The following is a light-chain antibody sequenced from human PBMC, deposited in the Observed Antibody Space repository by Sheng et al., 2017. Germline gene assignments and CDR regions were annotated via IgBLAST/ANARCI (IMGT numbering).Light chain of an antibody. Sequence: QSALTQPASVSGSPGQSITISCTGTSSDVGSYNLVSWYQQHPGKAPKLMIYDVSKRPSGVSNRFSGSKSGNTASLTISGLQAEDEADYYCCSYAGSSTVVFGGGTKLDRP. V-gene: IGLV2-23*02. CDR1: SSDVGSYNL. CDR3: CSYAGSSTVV. CDR2: DVS. J-gene: IGLJ2*01.